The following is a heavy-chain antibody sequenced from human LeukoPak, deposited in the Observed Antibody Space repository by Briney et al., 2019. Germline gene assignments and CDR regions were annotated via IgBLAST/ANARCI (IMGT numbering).Heavy chain of an antibody. J-gene: IGHJ4*02. CDR3: ARVGYYDSSGYYDY. CDR1: GFTFSSYA. Sequence: GGSLRLSCAASGFTFSSYAMSWVRQAPGKGLEWVSVIYSGGSTYYADSVKGRFTISRDNAKNSLYLQMNSLRAEDTAVYYCARVGYYDSSGYYDYWGQGTLVTVSS. D-gene: IGHD3-22*01. V-gene: IGHV3-66*01. CDR2: IYSGGST.